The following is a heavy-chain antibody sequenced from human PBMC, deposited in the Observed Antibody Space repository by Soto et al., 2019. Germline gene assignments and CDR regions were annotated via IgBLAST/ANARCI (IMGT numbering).Heavy chain of an antibody. J-gene: IGHJ4*02. D-gene: IGHD2-15*01. CDR3: VRSVGYYDC. CDR2: IYSDGST. Sequence: PGGSLRLSCAASGFTVNSNYMSWVRQAPGKGLEWVSVIYSDGSTYYADSVKGRFIISRDNSNNTLYFQMSSLRAEDTAVYYCVRSVGYYDCWGQGTLVTVSS. V-gene: IGHV3-66*01. CDR1: GFTVNSNY.